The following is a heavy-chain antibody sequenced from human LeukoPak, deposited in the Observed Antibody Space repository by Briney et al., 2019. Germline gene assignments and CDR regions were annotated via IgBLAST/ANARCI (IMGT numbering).Heavy chain of an antibody. CDR2: IYGSDDTT. CDR1: GFSFSIYG. J-gene: IGHJ4*02. Sequence: GGSLRLSCSASGFSFSIYGMSWVRQAPRKGLEWVSTIYGSDDTTRYAESVKGRFTISRDNSKETLYLQMNNLRAEDTAVYYCAKDQRPDTGYDIDYWGQGTLVTVSS. D-gene: IGHD3-9*01. V-gene: IGHV3-23*01. CDR3: AKDQRPDTGYDIDY.